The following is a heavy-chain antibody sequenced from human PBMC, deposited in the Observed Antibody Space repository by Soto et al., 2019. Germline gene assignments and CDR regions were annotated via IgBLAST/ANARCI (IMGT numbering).Heavy chain of an antibody. CDR3: ARDLLYRAVFEI. CDR2: IYYSGTT. V-gene: IGHV4-31*03. Sequence: QAHLQESGPGLVKPSQTLSLTCTVSGGSLTSNGYYWSWIRQRPEKGLEWLGYIYYSGTTHFNPSLKSRLSISMDTSNNQFSLNLTSVTAADTAVYFCARDLLYRAVFEIWGQGTLVTVSA. J-gene: IGHJ3*02. D-gene: IGHD3-3*01. CDR1: GGSLTSNGYY.